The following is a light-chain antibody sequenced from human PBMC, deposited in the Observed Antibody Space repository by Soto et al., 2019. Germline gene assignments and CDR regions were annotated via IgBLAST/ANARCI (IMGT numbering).Light chain of an antibody. Sequence: EIVLTQSPGTLSLSPGERATLSCRASQSVSNSYLAWYQQKPGQAPRLLIYGASSRATGIPDRFSGSGSGTDFTLTISRMEPEDFAGYCCQQYGSSPRTFGQGTKVEVK. CDR2: GAS. CDR1: QSVSNSY. CDR3: QQYGSSPRT. V-gene: IGKV3-20*01. J-gene: IGKJ1*01.